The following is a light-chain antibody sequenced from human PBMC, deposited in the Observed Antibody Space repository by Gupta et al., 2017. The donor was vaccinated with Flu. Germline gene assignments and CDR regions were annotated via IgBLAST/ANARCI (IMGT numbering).Light chain of an antibody. J-gene: IGKJ2*01. CDR1: QSISNE. V-gene: IGKV1-6*02. Sequence: PSSLSASDGARVTITCRASQSISNELGRYQQRPGTAPKLLVYAASTSQSAVPSRFSGCGSGTPFTLTIMSLQPEDFATYYCRQDYNYPRTFGQGTRLEIK. CDR3: RQDYNYPRT. CDR2: AAS.